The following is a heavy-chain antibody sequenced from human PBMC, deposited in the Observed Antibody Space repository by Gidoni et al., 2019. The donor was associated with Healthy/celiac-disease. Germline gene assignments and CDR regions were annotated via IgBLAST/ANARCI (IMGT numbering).Heavy chain of an antibody. V-gene: IGHV3-21*01. Sequence: EVQLVESGGGLVKPGGSLRLSCAASGFTFIRYSMNWVRQAPGKGLEWVSSISSSSSYIYYADSVKGRFTISRDNAKNSLYLQMNSLRAEDTAVYYCARDQYGDDYGDYYFDYWGQGTLVTVSS. D-gene: IGHD4-17*01. CDR3: ARDQYGDDYGDYYFDY. CDR1: GFTFIRYS. J-gene: IGHJ4*02. CDR2: ISSSSSYI.